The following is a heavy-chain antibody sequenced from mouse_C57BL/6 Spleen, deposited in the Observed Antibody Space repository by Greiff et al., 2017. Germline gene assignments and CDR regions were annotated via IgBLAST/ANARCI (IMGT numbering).Heavy chain of an antibody. D-gene: IGHD2-13*01. J-gene: IGHJ2*01. CDR1: GYTFTDYY. Sequence: EVQLQQSGPELVKPGASVKISCKASGYTFTDYYMNWVKQSHGKSLEWIGDINPNNGGTSYNQKFKGKATLTVDRSSSTAYMELRSLTSEDSAVYYGARGGLLYVDYWGQGTTRTVSS. CDR3: ARGGLLYVDY. V-gene: IGHV1-26*01. CDR2: INPNNGGT.